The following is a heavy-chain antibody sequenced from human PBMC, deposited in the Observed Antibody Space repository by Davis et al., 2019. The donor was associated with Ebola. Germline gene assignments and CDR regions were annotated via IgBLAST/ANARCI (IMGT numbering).Heavy chain of an antibody. J-gene: IGHJ1*01. CDR1: GGTFSSYT. CDR3: ARGPDQQQLVTTSAEYFQH. CDR2: IIPILGIA. V-gene: IGHV1-69*02. Sequence: SVKVSCKASGGTFSSYTISWVRQAPGQGLEWMGRIIPILGIANYAQKFQGRVTITADKSTSTAYMELSSLRSEDTAVYYCARGPDQQQLVTTSAEYFQHWGQGTLVTVSS. D-gene: IGHD6-13*01.